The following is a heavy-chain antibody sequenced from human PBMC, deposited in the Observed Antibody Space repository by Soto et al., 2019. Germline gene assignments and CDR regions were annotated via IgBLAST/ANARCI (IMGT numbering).Heavy chain of an antibody. CDR1: GGSISSGGYS. CDR2: IYHSGST. V-gene: IGHV4-30-2*02. Sequence: PSETLSLTCTVSGGSISSGGYSWSWIRQPPGKGLEWIGYIYHSGSTYYNPSLKSRVTISVDTSKNQFSLKLSSVTAADTAVYYCARLYGLDAFDFWGQGSMVIVSS. D-gene: IGHD4-17*01. J-gene: IGHJ3*01. CDR3: ARLYGLDAFDF.